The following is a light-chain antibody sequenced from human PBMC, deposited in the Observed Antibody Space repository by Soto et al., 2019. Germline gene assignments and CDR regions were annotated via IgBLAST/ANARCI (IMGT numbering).Light chain of an antibody. CDR3: YSYAGSNNLV. CDR2: EVS. Sequence: QSVLTQPPSASGSPGQSVTISCTGTSSDVGGYNYVSWYQQHPGKAPKLMIYEVSKRPSGVPDRFSGSKSGNTASLTVSGLQAEDEADYYCYSYAGSNNLVFGGGTKLTVL. CDR1: SSDVGGYNY. V-gene: IGLV2-8*01. J-gene: IGLJ2*01.